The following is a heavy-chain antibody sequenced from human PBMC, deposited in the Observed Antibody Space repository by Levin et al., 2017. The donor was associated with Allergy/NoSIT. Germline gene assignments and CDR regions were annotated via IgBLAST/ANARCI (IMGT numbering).Heavy chain of an antibody. CDR3: ARDNIGLPDAFDI. CDR2: ISWNSGSI. Sequence: LSLTCAASGFTFDDYAMHWVRQAPGKGLELVSGISWNSGSIGYADSVKGRFTISRDNAKNSLYLQMNSLRTEDTALYYCARDNIGLPDAFDIWGQGTMVIVSS. CDR1: GFTFDDYA. J-gene: IGHJ3*02. V-gene: IGHV3-9*01. D-gene: IGHD3-10*01.